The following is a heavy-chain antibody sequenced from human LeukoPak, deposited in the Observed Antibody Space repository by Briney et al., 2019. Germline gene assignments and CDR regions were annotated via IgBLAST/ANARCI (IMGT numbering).Heavy chain of an antibody. J-gene: IGHJ4*02. D-gene: IGHD2-15*01. CDR3: ARVVAATIYQFDY. CDR1: GGSINSNGYY. V-gene: IGHV4-31*01. CDR2: IYNSGGT. Sequence: TLSLTCTVSGGSINSNGYYWSRDRQHPGKGLEWIGYIYNSGGTYYNPYLKSTLTTSVDTSKTQFYLRLSSVTAEDTAVYYCARVVAATIYQFDYWGQGTLVTVSS.